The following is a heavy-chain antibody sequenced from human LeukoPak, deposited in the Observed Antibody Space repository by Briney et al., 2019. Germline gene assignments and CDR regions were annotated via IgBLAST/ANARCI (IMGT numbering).Heavy chain of an antibody. CDR3: AREDYNDNGWYFDL. Sequence: PGGSLRLSCAASGFXFSSHWMHWVSQAPGKGLVWLSRINSDGSRTTHAGSVKGRFTISRDNAKNTLYLQMNSLRAEDTAVFYCAREDYNDNGWYFDLWGRGTLVTVSS. J-gene: IGHJ2*01. CDR2: INSDGSRT. CDR1: GFXFSSHW. V-gene: IGHV3-74*01. D-gene: IGHD3-22*01.